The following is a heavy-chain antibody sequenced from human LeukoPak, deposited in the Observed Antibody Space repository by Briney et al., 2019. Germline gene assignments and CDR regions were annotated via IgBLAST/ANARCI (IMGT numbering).Heavy chain of an antibody. CDR1: GFTFSSYG. J-gene: IGHJ4*02. Sequence: GGSLRLSCAASGFTFSSYGIHWVRQAPGKGLEWVAFIRYDGSNKYYADSVKGRFTISRDNSKNTLYLQMNSLRAEGTAVYYCAKDRRGGYYDSSGLFDYWGQGTLVTVSS. CDR3: AKDRRGGYYDSSGLFDY. D-gene: IGHD3-22*01. CDR2: IRYDGSNK. V-gene: IGHV3-30*02.